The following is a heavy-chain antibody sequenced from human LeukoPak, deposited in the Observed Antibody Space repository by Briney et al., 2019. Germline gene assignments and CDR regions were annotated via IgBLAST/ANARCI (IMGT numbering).Heavy chain of an antibody. CDR2: ISGSGLTI. D-gene: IGHD1-1*01. Sequence: GGSLRLSCAASGFTFSGYEMTWVRQAPGKGLEWISSISGSGLTIYYADSVKGRFTISRDNAKNSLYLQMNSLRAEDTAVYYCARERKYDSNFDYWGQGTLVTVSS. CDR3: ARERKYDSNFDY. V-gene: IGHV3-48*03. CDR1: GFTFSGYE. J-gene: IGHJ4*02.